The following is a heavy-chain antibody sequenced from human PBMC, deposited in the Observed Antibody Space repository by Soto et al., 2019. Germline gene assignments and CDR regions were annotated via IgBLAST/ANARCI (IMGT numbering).Heavy chain of an antibody. CDR1: GFTFSSYA. CDR3: AGEVERLFGY. J-gene: IGHJ4*02. CDR2: ISYDGSNK. Sequence: QVPLVESGGGVVQPGRSLRLSCAASGFTFSSYAMHWVRQAPGKGLEWVAVISYDGSNKYYADSVKGRFTMSRDNAKNRLYLQMNSLRADVTAVYYWAGEVERLFGYWGPGGLVTVSS. D-gene: IGHD3-3*01. V-gene: IGHV3-30-3*01.